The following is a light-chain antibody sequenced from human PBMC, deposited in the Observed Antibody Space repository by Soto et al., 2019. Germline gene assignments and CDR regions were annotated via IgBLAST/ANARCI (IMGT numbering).Light chain of an antibody. CDR3: QQYGNSRGT. CDR2: GAS. CDR1: QSVSSSY. J-gene: IGKJ1*01. V-gene: IGKV3-20*01. Sequence: EIVLTQSPGTLSLSPGERATLSCRASQSVSSSYLAWYRQKPGQPPRLVIYGASRRATGIPDRFSGSGSGTDFTLTISRLEPEDFAVYYCQQYGNSRGTFGQGTKVEIK.